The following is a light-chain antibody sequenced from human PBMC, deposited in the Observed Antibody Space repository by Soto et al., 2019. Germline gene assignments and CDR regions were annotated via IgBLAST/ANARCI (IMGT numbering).Light chain of an antibody. V-gene: IGKV1-5*03. J-gene: IGKJ4*01. CDR2: KAS. Sequence: DIQMTQSPSTLSASVGDRVTITCRASQSISTWLAWYQHKPGKAPNLLIYKASSLESGVPSRFSGSGSGTDSTLTISSLQSEDFGVYFCQQYDNWPLTLGGGTKVDIK. CDR3: QQYDNWPLT. CDR1: QSISTW.